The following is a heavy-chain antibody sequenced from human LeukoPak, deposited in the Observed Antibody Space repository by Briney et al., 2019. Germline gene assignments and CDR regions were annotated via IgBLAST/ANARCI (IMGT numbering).Heavy chain of an antibody. CDR1: GYTCTSYG. Sequence: ASVKVSCKASGYTCTSYGISWVRQAPGQALEWMGWMSAYNRNTNYAQKLQGRVTMTTDTSTSTAYMELRSLRSDDTAVYYCARVGVVVTANFDYWGQGTLVTVSS. J-gene: IGHJ4*02. CDR3: ARVGVVVTANFDY. V-gene: IGHV1-18*01. CDR2: MSAYNRNT. D-gene: IGHD2-21*02.